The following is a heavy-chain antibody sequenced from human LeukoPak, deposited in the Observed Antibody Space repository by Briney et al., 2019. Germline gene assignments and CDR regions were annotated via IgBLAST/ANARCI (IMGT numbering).Heavy chain of an antibody. CDR1: GYTFTSYG. J-gene: IGHJ3*02. Sequence: ASVKVSCKASGYTFTSYGISWVRQAPGQGLEWMGWISAYNGNTNYAQKLQGRVTMTTDTSTSTAYMELRSLRSDDTAVYYCAVIVPAAIRDPGDAFDIWGQGTMVTVSS. CDR2: ISAYNGNT. D-gene: IGHD2-2*02. CDR3: AVIVPAAIRDPGDAFDI. V-gene: IGHV1-18*01.